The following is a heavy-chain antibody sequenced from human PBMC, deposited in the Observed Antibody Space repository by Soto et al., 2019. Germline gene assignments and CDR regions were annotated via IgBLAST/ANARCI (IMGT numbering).Heavy chain of an antibody. Sequence: QLQLQESGSGLVKPSQTLSLTCAVSGGSISSGGYSWSWIRQPPGKGLEWIGYIYHSASTYYNPSLKSRVTISVDRSKNQCSLKLSSVTAADTAVYYCARAGGLGAVAVDYWGQGTLVTVSS. CDR1: GGSISSGGYS. CDR3: ARAGGLGAVAVDY. V-gene: IGHV4-30-2*01. CDR2: IYHSAST. D-gene: IGHD6-19*01. J-gene: IGHJ4*02.